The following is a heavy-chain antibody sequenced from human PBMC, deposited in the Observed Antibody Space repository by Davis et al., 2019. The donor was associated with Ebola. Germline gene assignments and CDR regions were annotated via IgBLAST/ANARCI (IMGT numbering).Heavy chain of an antibody. CDR3: ASRTPAATH. CDR1: GFTFSSYG. CDR2: ISYDGSNK. V-gene: IGHV3-30*03. Sequence: PGGSLRLSCAASGFTFSSYGMHWVRQAPGKGLEWVAVISYDGSNKYYADSVKGRFTISRDNSKNTLYLQMNSLRAEDTAVYYCASRTPAATHWGQGTLVTVSS. J-gene: IGHJ4*02. D-gene: IGHD2-2*01.